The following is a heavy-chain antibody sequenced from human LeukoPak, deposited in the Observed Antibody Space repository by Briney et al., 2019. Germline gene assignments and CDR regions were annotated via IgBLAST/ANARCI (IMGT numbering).Heavy chain of an antibody. CDR2: INSDGSST. Sequence: GGSLRLSCAASGFTFSSYWMHWVRQAPGKGLVWVSRINSDGSSTSYADSVKGRFTISRDNAKNSLYLQMNRLRAEDTAVYYCARVGCLRTLGYCSSFTSIDYWGRETLVTVSS. V-gene: IGHV3-74*01. CDR1: GFTFSSYW. CDR3: ARVGCLRTLGYCSSFTSIDY. D-gene: IGHD2-2*01. J-gene: IGHJ4*02.